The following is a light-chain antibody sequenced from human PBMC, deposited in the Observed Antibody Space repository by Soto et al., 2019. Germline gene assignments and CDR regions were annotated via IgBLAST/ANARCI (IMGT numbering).Light chain of an antibody. CDR3: MQALQTPRT. Sequence: DIVMTQSPLSLPVTPGEPASISCRSSQSLLHSDGYNYLDWYLQKPGQSPQLLIYLGSNRASEVPDRFSGSGSGTDFTLKISRVEAEDVGVYYCMQALQTPRTFGQGTKLEI. CDR1: QSLLHSDGYNY. CDR2: LGS. J-gene: IGKJ2*02. V-gene: IGKV2-28*01.